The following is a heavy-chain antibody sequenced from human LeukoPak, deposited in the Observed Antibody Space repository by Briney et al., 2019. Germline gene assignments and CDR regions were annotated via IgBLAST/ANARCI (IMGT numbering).Heavy chain of an antibody. CDR2: INSNSGGT. CDR3: ARDLSYYGSGSYYFDY. J-gene: IGHJ4*02. D-gene: IGHD3-10*01. CDR1: GYTFTAFF. V-gene: IGHV1-2*02. Sequence: ASVKVSCKASGYTFTAFFIHWVRPAPGQGLEWVGWINSNSGGTNYAQKFQGRVTMTSDTSISTAYMELSRLRSDDTAVYYCARDLSYYGSGSYYFDYWGQGTLVTVSS.